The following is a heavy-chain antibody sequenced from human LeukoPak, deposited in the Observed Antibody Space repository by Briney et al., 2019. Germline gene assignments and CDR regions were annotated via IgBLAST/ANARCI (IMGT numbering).Heavy chain of an antibody. D-gene: IGHD3-10*01. V-gene: IGHV3-53*01. CDR1: GFTVSSNY. CDR2: IYSGGST. J-gene: IGHJ6*02. Sequence: PGGSLRLSCAASGFTVSSNYMSWVRQAPGKGLEWVSVIYSGGSTYYADSVKGRFTISRDNSKNTLYLQMHSLRAEDTAVYYCARGFGIPYYYYGMDVWGQGTTITVSS. CDR3: ARGFGIPYYYYGMDV.